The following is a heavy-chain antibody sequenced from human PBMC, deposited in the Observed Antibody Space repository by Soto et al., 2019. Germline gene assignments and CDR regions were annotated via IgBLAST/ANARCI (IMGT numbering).Heavy chain of an antibody. D-gene: IGHD3-16*01. CDR1: GFTFTTYY. V-gene: IGHV3-74*01. CDR2: ISGDGSST. CDR3: ARGGRGGFDY. J-gene: IGHJ4*02. Sequence: EVHLVESGGGLVQPGGSLRLSCAASGFTFTTYYMHWVRQAPGKGLVWVSRISGDGSSTDYADSVKGRFTPSRDNARNRLSLQMSSLRVEDTAVYYCARGGRGGFDYWGQGVLVTVSS.